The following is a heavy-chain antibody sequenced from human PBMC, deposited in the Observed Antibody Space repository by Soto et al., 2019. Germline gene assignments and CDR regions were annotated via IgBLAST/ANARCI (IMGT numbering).Heavy chain of an antibody. CDR1: GYSFTSNW. CDR2: IDPSDSSA. J-gene: IGHJ4*02. CDR3: ARGPDYGGNVVDY. V-gene: IGHV5-10-1*01. Sequence: GESLKISCKGSGYSFTSNWISWVRQMPEKGLEWMGRIDPSDSSANYSPSFLGHVTISADKSITTAYLQWSSLKASDTAMYYCARGPDYGGNVVDYWGQGTLVTVSS. D-gene: IGHD4-17*01.